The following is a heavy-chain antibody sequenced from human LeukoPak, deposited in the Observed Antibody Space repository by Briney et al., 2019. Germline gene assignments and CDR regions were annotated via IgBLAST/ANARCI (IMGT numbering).Heavy chain of an antibody. CDR3: SKAGEYSSSWRFEN. J-gene: IGHJ4*02. Sequence: GGSLRLSCAASGFTFSSYAMSWVRQAPGKGLEWVSSISGGGGSTYYADSVKGRFTISRDNSKNTLYLQMNSLRAEDTAVYYCSKAGEYSSSWRFENWGQGTLVTVSS. D-gene: IGHD6-13*01. CDR1: GFTFSSYA. CDR2: ISGGGGST. V-gene: IGHV3-23*01.